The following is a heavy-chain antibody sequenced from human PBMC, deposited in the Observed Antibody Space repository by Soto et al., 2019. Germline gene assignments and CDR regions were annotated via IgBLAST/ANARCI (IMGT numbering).Heavy chain of an antibody. Sequence: QVQLVESGGGVVQPGRSLRLSCAASGFTFSSYGMHWVRQAPGKGLEWVAVIWYDGSNKYYADSVKGRFTISRDNSKNTLSLQMNSLRAEDTAVYYCARDYSRYFDWLLSYWGQGTLVTASS. J-gene: IGHJ4*02. CDR2: IWYDGSNK. D-gene: IGHD3-9*01. CDR3: ARDYSRYFDWLLSY. V-gene: IGHV3-33*01. CDR1: GFTFSSYG.